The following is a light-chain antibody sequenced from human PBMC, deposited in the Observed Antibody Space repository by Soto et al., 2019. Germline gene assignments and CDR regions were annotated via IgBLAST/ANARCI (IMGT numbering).Light chain of an antibody. CDR1: QSVSSH. Sequence: EIVMTQSPATLSVSPVERATLSCKASQSVSSHLAWYQKKPGQAPRLLIYGASTRATGVPARFGGNGSGTEFTPTISSLQSEDFAVYYCQHYNNCPHTFGQGTKVDIK. J-gene: IGKJ2*01. CDR2: GAS. CDR3: QHYNNCPHT. V-gene: IGKV3-15*01.